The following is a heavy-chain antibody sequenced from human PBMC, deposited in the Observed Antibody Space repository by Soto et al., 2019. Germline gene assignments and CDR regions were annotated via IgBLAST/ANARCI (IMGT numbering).Heavy chain of an antibody. V-gene: IGHV1-69*13. CDR1: GGSCSSYA. D-gene: IGHD3-3*01. CDR3: ARAIICDIWSGYYNCFDP. CDR2: IIPIFGTA. Sequence: LVKVSCKAAGGSCSSYAISWVRQAPGQGLEWMGGIIPIFGTANYAQKFQGRVTITADESTSTAFMELSSLKSEDAAVYYCARAIICDIWSGYYNCFDPWGQGTLVTVSS. J-gene: IGHJ5*02.